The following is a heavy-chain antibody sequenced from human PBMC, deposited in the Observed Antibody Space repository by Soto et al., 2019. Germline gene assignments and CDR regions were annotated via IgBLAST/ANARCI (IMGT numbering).Heavy chain of an antibody. CDR1: GFTFSSYA. CDR3: ARESLYCSGGSCYRRIYYYGMDV. D-gene: IGHD2-15*01. Sequence: GGSLRLSCAASGFTFSSYAMHWVRQAPGKGLEWVAVISYDGSNKYYADSVKGRFTISRDNSKNTLYLQMNSLRAEDTAVYYCARESLYCSGGSCYRRIYYYGMDVWGQGTTVTVSS. V-gene: IGHV3-30-3*01. J-gene: IGHJ6*02. CDR2: ISYDGSNK.